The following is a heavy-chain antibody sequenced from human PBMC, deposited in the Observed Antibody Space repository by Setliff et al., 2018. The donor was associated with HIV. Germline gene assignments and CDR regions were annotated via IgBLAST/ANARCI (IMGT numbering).Heavy chain of an antibody. V-gene: IGHV5-51*01. Sequence: GESLKISCKGSGYNLTNFWIGWVRQMPGKGLEYMGIIWPGDSDTRYSPSFQGQVTISADKSISTAYLQWSSLKASDTAMYYCTRLGGSYAPHYYWGQGTLVTVSS. D-gene: IGHD1-26*01. J-gene: IGHJ4*02. CDR3: TRLGGSYAPHYY. CDR1: GYNLTNFW. CDR2: IWPGDSDT.